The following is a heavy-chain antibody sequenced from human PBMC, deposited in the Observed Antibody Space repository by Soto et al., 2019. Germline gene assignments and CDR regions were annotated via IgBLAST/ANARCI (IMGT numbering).Heavy chain of an antibody. CDR2: VSGSSSYI. V-gene: IGHV3-21*06. J-gene: IGHJ3*01. CDR3: ARDLRGHYGP. D-gene: IGHD4-17*01. CDR1: GFNIRNFN. Sequence: LRLSCEGSGFNIRNFNMIWVRQAPGKGLEWVSSVSGSSSYIYYADSVKGRFTVSRDNANNLVFLQMNGLRPEDTAMYYCARDLRGHYGPWGQGTMVTVSS.